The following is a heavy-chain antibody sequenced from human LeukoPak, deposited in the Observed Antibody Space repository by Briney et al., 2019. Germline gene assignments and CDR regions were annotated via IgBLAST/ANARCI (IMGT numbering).Heavy chain of an antibody. CDR3: TRWVDSSGYYGIDY. CDR1: GFTFSGSA. CDR2: IRSKANSYAT. Sequence: GESLRLSCAASGFTFSGSAMHWVRQASGKGLELVGRIRSKANSYATAYAASVKGRFTISRDDSKNTAYLQMNSLKTEDTAVYYCTRWVDSSGYYGIDYWGQGTLFTVSS. J-gene: IGHJ4*02. V-gene: IGHV3-73*01. D-gene: IGHD3-22*01.